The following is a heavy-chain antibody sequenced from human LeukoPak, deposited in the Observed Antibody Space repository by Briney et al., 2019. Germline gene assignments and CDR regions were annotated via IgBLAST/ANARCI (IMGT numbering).Heavy chain of an antibody. Sequence: SETLSLTCTVSGGSISSYHWSWIRQPPGKGLEWIGYIYTSGSTNYNPSLKSRVTISVDTSKNQFSLKLNSVTAADTAVYYCARRSILTGYGHSDCWGQGTLVTVSS. CDR2: IYTSGST. CDR1: GGSISSYH. J-gene: IGHJ4*02. CDR3: ARRSILTGYGHSDC. V-gene: IGHV4-4*09. D-gene: IGHD3-9*01.